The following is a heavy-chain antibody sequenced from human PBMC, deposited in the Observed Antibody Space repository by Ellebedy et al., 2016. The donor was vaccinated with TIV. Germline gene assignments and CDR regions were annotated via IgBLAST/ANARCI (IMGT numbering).Heavy chain of an antibody. D-gene: IGHD1-1*01. CDR3: AKDPKRRYVVRGTSYYFDF. Sequence: PGGSLRLSCAASGFTFSNYGMHWVRQAPGKGLEWVSFIQYHGTDTYFADSVKGRFTISRDNSKNKLYLQMNSLRAVDKAVHYCAKDPKRRYVVRGTSYYFDFWGQGPLVTVSS. V-gene: IGHV3-30*02. CDR1: GFTFSNYG. J-gene: IGHJ4*02. CDR2: IQYHGTDT.